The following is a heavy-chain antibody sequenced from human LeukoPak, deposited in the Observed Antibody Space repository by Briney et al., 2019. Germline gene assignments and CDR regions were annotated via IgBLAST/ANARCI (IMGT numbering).Heavy chain of an antibody. V-gene: IGHV3-48*01. CDR1: GFSFNTYS. J-gene: IGHJ5*02. D-gene: IGHD1-26*01. CDR2: ISSSSSTI. Sequence: PGGSLRLSCATSGFSFNTYSMNWVRQAPGKGLEWVSYISSSSSTIYYADSVKGRFTISRDNAKNSLYLQMNSLRAEDTAVYYCARDPFPGWELPGWFDPWGQGTLVTVSS. CDR3: ARDPFPGWELPGWFDP.